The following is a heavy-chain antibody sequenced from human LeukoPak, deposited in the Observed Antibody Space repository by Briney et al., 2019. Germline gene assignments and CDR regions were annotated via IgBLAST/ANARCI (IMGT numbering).Heavy chain of an antibody. D-gene: IGHD5-12*01. CDR3: ARKRGYSYGPVTNIVATPPTNYYMGV. V-gene: IGHV4-39*07. Sequence: PSETLSLTCTVSGGSISSSTYYWGWIRQPPGKGLEWIGEINHSGSTNYNPSLKSRVTISVDTSKNQFSLKLSSVTAADTAVYYCARKRGYSYGPVTNIVATPPTNYYMGVWGKGTTVTVSS. CDR2: INHSGST. CDR1: GGSISSSTYY. J-gene: IGHJ6*03.